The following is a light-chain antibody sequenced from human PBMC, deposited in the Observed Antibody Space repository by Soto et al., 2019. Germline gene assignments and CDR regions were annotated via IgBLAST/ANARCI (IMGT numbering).Light chain of an antibody. V-gene: IGKV3-20*01. Sequence: EIVLTQSPGTLSLSPGERATLSCRASQNVDTKYLAWYQFKPGQAPRIIIFGASGRATGIPDRFSGSGSGTDFTLKISRVEAEDVGVYYCMQGIHSKIFGQGTKVDIK. J-gene: IGKJ2*01. CDR2: GAS. CDR1: QNVDTKY. CDR3: MQGIHSKI.